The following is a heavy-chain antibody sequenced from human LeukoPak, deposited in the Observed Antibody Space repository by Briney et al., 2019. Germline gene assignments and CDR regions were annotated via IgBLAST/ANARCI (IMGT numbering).Heavy chain of an antibody. Sequence: PGGSLRLSCAASGLTFSSYGMSWVRKPPGKGLEWVANIKQDGSEKYYVDSVKGRFTISRDNAKNSLYLQMNSLRAEDTAVYYCARELVLEGFDYWGQGTLVTVSS. CDR2: IKQDGSEK. CDR1: GLTFSSYG. J-gene: IGHJ4*02. D-gene: IGHD3-3*01. CDR3: ARELVLEGFDY. V-gene: IGHV3-7*01.